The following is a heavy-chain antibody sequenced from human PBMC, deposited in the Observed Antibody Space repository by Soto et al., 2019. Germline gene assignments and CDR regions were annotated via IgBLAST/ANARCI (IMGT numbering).Heavy chain of an antibody. V-gene: IGHV3-7*01. J-gene: IGHJ4*02. CDR2: IKQDGSEK. Sequence: HPGGSLRLSCAASGFTFSSYWMSWVRQAPGKGLEWVANIKQDGSEKYYVDSVKGRFTISRDNAENTLFLQLNSLRAEDTAVYYFARGGTIPWFSLPDSWGQGTLVPXPQ. CDR3: ARGGTIPWFSLPDS. CDR1: GFTFSSYW. D-gene: IGHD2-15*01.